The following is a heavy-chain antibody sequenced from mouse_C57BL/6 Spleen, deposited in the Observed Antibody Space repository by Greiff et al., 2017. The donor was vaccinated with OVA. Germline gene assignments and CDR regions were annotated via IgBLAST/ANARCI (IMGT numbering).Heavy chain of an antibody. Sequence: DVMLVESGGGLVQPKGSLKLSCAASGFSFNTYAMNWVRQAPGKGLEWVARIRSKSNNYATYYADSVKDRFTISRDDSESMLYLQMNNLKTEDTAMYYCVGGNLYFDVWGTGTTVTVSS. V-gene: IGHV10-1*01. J-gene: IGHJ1*03. CDR3: VGGNLYFDV. CDR2: IRSKSNNYAT. CDR1: GFSFNTYA.